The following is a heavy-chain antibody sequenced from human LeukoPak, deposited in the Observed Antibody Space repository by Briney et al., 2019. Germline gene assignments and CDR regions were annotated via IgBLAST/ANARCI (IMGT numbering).Heavy chain of an antibody. CDR1: GFTFSSYW. Sequence: GGSPRLSCAASGFTFSSYWMSWVRQVPGKGLEWVANIKEDGSEKHFVDSVKGRFTISRDNAKNSLYLQMNSLRAEDTAVYYCARDRWGYGMDVWGQGTRVIVSS. CDR2: IKEDGSEK. J-gene: IGHJ6*02. CDR3: ARDRWGYGMDV. D-gene: IGHD3-16*01. V-gene: IGHV3-7*01.